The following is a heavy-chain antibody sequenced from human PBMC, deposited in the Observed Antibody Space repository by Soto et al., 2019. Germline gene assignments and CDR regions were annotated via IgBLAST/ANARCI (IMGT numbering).Heavy chain of an antibody. CDR2: IWYDGSNK. CDR1: GFTFSSYG. Sequence: QVQLVESGGGVVQPGRSLRLSCAASGFTFSSYGMQRVRQAPGKGLEWVAVIWYDGSNKYYADSVKGRFTISRDNSKNTLDLQMSSLRAEDTAVYCCARERGRAGYTNGYFDYWGQGTLVTVSS. CDR3: ARERGRAGYTNGYFDY. J-gene: IGHJ4*02. D-gene: IGHD3-16*01. V-gene: IGHV3-33*01.